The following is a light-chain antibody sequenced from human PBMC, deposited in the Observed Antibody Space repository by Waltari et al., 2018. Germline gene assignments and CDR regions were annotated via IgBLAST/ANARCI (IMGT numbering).Light chain of an antibody. CDR1: SRDVGSYNL. J-gene: IGLJ2*01. CDR2: EAS. CDR3: CSYTNTHVV. Sequence: QSALTQPASVSGPPGQSITISCTGISRDVGSYNLVSWYQQHPGKAPKLIIYEASKRPSGVSSRFSGSKSGNTASLTISGLQAEDEGDYYCCSYTNTHVVFGGGTKLTVL. V-gene: IGLV2-14*02.